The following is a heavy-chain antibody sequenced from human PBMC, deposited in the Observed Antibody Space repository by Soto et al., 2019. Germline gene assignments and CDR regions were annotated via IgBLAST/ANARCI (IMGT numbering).Heavy chain of an antibody. CDR1: GYSFTNYW. CDR2: IYPGDSDT. J-gene: IGHJ4*02. V-gene: IGHV5-51*01. D-gene: IGHD3-10*01. CDR3: ARHGRSGSYSNFIDY. Sequence: GESLKISCKGSGYSFTNYWIGWVRQMPGKGLEWMGIIYPGDSDTRYSPSFQGQVTISAEKSISTAYLQWSSLKASDTAMYYCARHGRSGSYSNFIDYWGQGTLVTVSS.